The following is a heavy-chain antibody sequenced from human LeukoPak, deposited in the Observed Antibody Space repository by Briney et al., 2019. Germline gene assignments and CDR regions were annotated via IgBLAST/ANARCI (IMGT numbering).Heavy chain of an antibody. CDR2: MYQSGST. CDR3: ASSSNWDQPFDY. CDR1: GGSISSSYW. D-gene: IGHD6-19*01. J-gene: IGHJ4*02. V-gene: IGHV4-4*02. Sequence: PSGTLSLTCAVSGGSISSSYWWSWVRQPPGKGLEWIGEMYQSGSTDYNPSLKSRVTISVDKSKNQFSLKLSSVTAADTAVYYCASSSNWDQPFDYWGQGTLVTVSS.